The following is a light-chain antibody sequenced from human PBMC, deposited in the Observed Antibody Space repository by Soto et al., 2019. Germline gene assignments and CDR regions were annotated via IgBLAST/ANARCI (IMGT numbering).Light chain of an antibody. Sequence: EIVLTQSPATLSLSPVDRATLSCRSSQTVKNNLAWSQQRPGQAPRLVIYASSSRDTGIPARFSGSGSGTDFTLSISGLETEDFAVYDCQEHNNWPITFGGGTKVYIE. J-gene: IGKJ4*01. CDR3: QEHNNWPIT. V-gene: IGKV3-11*01. CDR2: ASS. CDR1: QTVKNN.